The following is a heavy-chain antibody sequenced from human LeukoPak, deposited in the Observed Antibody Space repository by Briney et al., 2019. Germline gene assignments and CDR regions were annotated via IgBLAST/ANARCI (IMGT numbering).Heavy chain of an antibody. CDR3: ARELGSSSWFPD. CDR2: IYYSGST. CDR1: GGSISSYY. J-gene: IGHJ4*02. Sequence: SETLSLTCTVSGGSISSYYWSWIRQPPGKGLEWIGYIYYSGSTNYNPSLKSRVTISVDTSKNQFSLKLSSVTAADTAVYYCARELGSSSWFPDWGQGTLVTVSS. D-gene: IGHD6-13*01. V-gene: IGHV4-59*12.